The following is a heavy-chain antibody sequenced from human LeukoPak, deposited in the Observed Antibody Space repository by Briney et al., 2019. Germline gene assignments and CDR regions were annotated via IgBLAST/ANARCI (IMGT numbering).Heavy chain of an antibody. J-gene: IGHJ4*02. CDR2: IYHSGST. D-gene: IGHD3-16*01. CDR3: ARARVGIGGFDY. Sequence: SETLSLTCAASGGSISSGGYSWSWIPHPPGKGLEWIAYIYHSGSTYYNPSLKSRVTISVDRSKNQFSPKLSSVTAADTAVYYCARARVGIGGFDYWGQGTLVTVSS. CDR1: GGSISSGGYS. V-gene: IGHV4-30-2*01.